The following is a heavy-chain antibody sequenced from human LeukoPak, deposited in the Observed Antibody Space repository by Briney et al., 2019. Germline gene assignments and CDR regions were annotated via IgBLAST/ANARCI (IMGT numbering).Heavy chain of an antibody. J-gene: IGHJ4*02. D-gene: IGHD5-18*01. CDR2: IYGTETT. CDR3: ARGRGGGYSYGFDY. Sequence: PSETLSLTCTVSGYSISTSYYWGWIGQTPGKGLEWIGYIYGTETTKTNPYFKSRVTISVDTSKIQFSLRLNSVTAADTAVYYCARGRGGGYSYGFDYWGRGTLVTVSS. CDR1: GYSISTSYY. V-gene: IGHV4-59*01.